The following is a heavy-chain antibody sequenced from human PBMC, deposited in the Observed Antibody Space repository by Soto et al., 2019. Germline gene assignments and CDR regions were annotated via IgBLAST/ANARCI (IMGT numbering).Heavy chain of an antibody. CDR3: AKYTNYYYFYYYMDV. Sequence: PGGSLRLSCAASGCTFSNYAMSWVRQAPGKGLEWVSVIIGGGGNTNYADSVRGRFTISRDNPKNTLYLQMNSLRAEDTAVYYCAKYTNYYYFYYYMDVWGKGTTV. V-gene: IGHV3-23*01. J-gene: IGHJ6*03. CDR1: GCTFSNYA. D-gene: IGHD4-4*01. CDR2: IIGGGGNT.